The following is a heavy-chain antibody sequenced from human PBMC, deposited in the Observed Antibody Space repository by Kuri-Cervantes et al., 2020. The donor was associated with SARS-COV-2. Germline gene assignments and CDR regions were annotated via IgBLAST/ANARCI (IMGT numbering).Heavy chain of an antibody. Sequence: SETLSLTCTVSGGSISSGSYYWSWIRQPAGKGLEWIGYIYTSGSTNYNPSLKSRVTISVDTSKNQFSLKLTSVTAADTAIYYCAREGGVVSGYFDYWGQGTLVTVSS. D-gene: IGHD3-16*01. CDR1: GGSISSGSYY. CDR3: AREGGVVSGYFDY. J-gene: IGHJ4*02. V-gene: IGHV4-61*10. CDR2: IYTSGST.